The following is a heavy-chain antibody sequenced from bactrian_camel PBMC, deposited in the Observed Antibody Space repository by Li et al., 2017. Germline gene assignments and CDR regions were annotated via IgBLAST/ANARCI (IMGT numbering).Heavy chain of an antibody. CDR1: GYIPGSNC. D-gene: IGHD2*01. CDR3: VADQNYCYLQYSYSI. CDR2: IEPGGST. J-gene: IGHJ4*01. V-gene: IGHV3S53*01. Sequence: HVQLVESGGGSVQAGGSLKLSCATSGYIPGSNCMAWFRQAPGQERVGVAAIEPGGSTDYAVAVKGRFTITKDNAKNTLYLQMNNLKAEDTAMYYCVADQNYCYLQYSYSIWGQGTQVTVS.